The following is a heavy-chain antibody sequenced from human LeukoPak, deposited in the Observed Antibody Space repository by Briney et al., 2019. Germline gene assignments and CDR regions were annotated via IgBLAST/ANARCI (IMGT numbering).Heavy chain of an antibody. Sequence: SETLSLTCTVSGGSISSSSYSWGWIRQPPGKGLEWIGSIYYSGSTYYNPSLKSRVTISVDTSKNQFSLKLSSVTAADTAVYYCARLGYCSSTSCNDAFDIWGQGTMVTVSS. J-gene: IGHJ3*02. D-gene: IGHD2-2*01. V-gene: IGHV4-39*01. CDR2: IYYSGST. CDR3: ARLGYCSSTSCNDAFDI. CDR1: GGSISSSSYS.